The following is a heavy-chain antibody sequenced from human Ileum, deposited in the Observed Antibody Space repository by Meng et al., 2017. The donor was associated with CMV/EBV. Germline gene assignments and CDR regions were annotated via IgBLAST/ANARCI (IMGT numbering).Heavy chain of an antibody. Sequence: ESLKISCTVSGGSISSSSYYWGWIRQPPGKGLEWIGSIYYSGSTYYNPSLKSRVTISVDTSKNQFSLKLSSVTAADTAVYFCAREVSTTPYYFDYWGQGTLVTVSS. CDR2: IYYSGST. CDR1: GGSISSSSYY. V-gene: IGHV4-39*07. CDR3: AREVSTTPYYFDY. D-gene: IGHD5/OR15-5a*01. J-gene: IGHJ4*02.